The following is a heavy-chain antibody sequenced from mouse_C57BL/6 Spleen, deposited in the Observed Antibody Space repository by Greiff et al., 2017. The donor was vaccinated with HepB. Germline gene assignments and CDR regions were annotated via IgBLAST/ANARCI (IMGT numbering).Heavy chain of an antibody. D-gene: IGHD2-9*01. CDR1: GFSLTSYG. J-gene: IGHJ2*01. Sequence: VQLQQSGPGLVQPSQSLSITCTVSGFSLTSYGVHWVRQSPGKGLEWLGVIWRGGSTDYNAAFMSRLSITKDNSKSQVFFKMNSLQADDTAIYYCAKGGPTMVKDYFDYWGQGTTLTVSS. CDR3: AKGGPTMVKDYFDY. V-gene: IGHV2-5*01. CDR2: IWRGGST.